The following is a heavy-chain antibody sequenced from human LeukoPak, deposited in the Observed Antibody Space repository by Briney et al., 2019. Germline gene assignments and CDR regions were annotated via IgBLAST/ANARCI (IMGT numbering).Heavy chain of an antibody. V-gene: IGHV3-48*04. CDR3: AKLGSGPWDHFDY. CDR2: ISSSSSTI. CDR1: GFTFSSYS. J-gene: IGHJ4*02. Sequence: GGSLRLSCAASGFTFSSYSMNWVRQAPGKGLEWVSYISSSSSTIYYADSVKGRFTISRDNAKNSLYLQMNSLRAEDTAVYYCAKLGSGPWDHFDYWGQGTLVTVSS. D-gene: IGHD1-26*01.